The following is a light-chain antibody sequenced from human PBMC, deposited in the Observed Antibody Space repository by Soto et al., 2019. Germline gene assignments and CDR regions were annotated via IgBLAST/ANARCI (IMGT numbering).Light chain of an antibody. CDR2: SYN. Sequence: QAVVTQPPSASGTPGQRVTISCSGSSSNVGSNTVNWYQQLPGTAPKLLIYSYNQRPSWVPDRFSGSKSVTSASLAIIGLQYDDEAADYCAAWYDSLNGYVFGTGTKLTVL. V-gene: IGLV1-44*01. J-gene: IGLJ1*01. CDR1: SSNVGSNT. CDR3: AAWYDSLNGYV.